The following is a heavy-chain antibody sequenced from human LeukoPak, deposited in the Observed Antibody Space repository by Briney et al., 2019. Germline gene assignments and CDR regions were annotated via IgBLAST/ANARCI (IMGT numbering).Heavy chain of an antibody. D-gene: IGHD3-22*01. CDR1: GFTFSSYA. J-gene: IGHJ4*02. V-gene: IGHV3-30-3*01. CDR2: ISYDGSNK. CDR3: ARDGLQWLLHYYFDY. Sequence: GGSLRLSCAASGFTFSSYAMHWVRQAPGKGLEWVAVISYDGSNKYYADSVKGRFTISRDNPKNTLYLQMNSLRAEDTAVYYCARDGLQWLLHYYFDYWGQGTLVTVSS.